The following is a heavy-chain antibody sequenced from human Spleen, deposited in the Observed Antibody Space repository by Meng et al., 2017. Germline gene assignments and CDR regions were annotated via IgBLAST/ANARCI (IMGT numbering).Heavy chain of an antibody. Sequence: GGSLRLSCAVSGFTFINYEMNWVRQAPGKGLEWVSYISGRASTTYYADSVKGRFTISRDNAKNSLDLQMNSLRVEDTAVYYCARGMSVNRAMPIDYWGQGTLVTGSS. CDR2: ISGRASTT. V-gene: IGHV3-48*03. CDR1: GFTFINYE. D-gene: IGHD2/OR15-2a*01. CDR3: ARGMSVNRAMPIDY. J-gene: IGHJ4*02.